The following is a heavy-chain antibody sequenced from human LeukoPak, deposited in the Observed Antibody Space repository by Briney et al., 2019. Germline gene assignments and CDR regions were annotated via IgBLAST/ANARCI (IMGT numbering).Heavy chain of an antibody. CDR3: ARRGSSSRWFDP. CDR1: GFIVSSYS. Sequence: GGSLRLSCAASGFIVSSYSLNWVRQAPGKGLEWVASINSISSYIYYADSVKGRFTISRDNAKNSLYLQMNSLRAEDTAVYYCARRGSSSRWFDPWGQGTLVTVSS. CDR2: INSISSYI. J-gene: IGHJ5*02. V-gene: IGHV3-21*01. D-gene: IGHD6-13*01.